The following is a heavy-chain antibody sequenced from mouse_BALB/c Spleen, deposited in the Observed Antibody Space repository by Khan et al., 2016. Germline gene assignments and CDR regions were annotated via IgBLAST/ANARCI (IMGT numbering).Heavy chain of an antibody. Sequence: EVELVESGGGLVQPGGSRKLSCAASGFNFSSCGMHWVRQAPEKGLEWVAYISSGSNTIDYADTVKGRFTISRDNPKKTLFLQMTSLRSEDTAMYYCARRIVTRDYYGMDYWGQGTSVTVSS. CDR2: ISSGSNTI. CDR1: GFNFSSCG. CDR3: ARRIVTRDYYGMDY. J-gene: IGHJ4*01. D-gene: IGHD2-5*01. V-gene: IGHV5-17*02.